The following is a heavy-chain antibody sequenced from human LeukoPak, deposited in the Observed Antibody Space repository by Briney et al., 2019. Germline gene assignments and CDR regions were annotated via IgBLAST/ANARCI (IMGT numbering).Heavy chain of an antibody. J-gene: IGHJ4*02. CDR1: GFTFSDYY. Sequence: GGSLRLSCAASGFTFSDYYMSWIRQAPGKGLEWVSYISSSDTYTNYADSVKGRFTISRDNAKNSLYLQMNSLRAEDTAVYYCARLPLTAREHFDYWGQGTLVTVSS. CDR2: ISSSDTYT. V-gene: IGHV3-11*03. CDR3: ARLPLTAREHFDY. D-gene: IGHD1-1*01.